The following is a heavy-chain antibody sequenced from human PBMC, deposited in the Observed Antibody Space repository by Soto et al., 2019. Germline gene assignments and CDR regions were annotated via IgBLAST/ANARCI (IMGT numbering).Heavy chain of an antibody. CDR2: IIPIFGIK. V-gene: IGHV1-69*01. D-gene: IGHD3-10*01. Sequence: QMQLVQSGAEVKERGSSVKISGKTSGGTFNTYALTWVRQAPGQGLEWIGGIIPIFGIKNVAQRFQGRVTINADESLTTAYMEMTSLRSDDTAVYYCAKEAGDHWGQGTLVTVSS. CDR3: AKEAGDH. CDR1: GGTFNTYA. J-gene: IGHJ4*02.